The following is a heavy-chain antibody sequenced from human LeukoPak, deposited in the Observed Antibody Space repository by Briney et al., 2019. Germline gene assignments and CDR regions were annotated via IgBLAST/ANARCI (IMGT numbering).Heavy chain of an antibody. CDR2: IHSSGST. D-gene: IGHD5-18*01. J-gene: IGHJ3*02. CDR3: ARVDRAMANDAFDI. CDR1: GGSLNTYY. V-gene: IGHV4-4*07. Sequence: PSETLSLTCTVSGGSLNTYYWSWIRQPAEKGLEWIGRIHSSGSTNYNPSLKSRVTMSVDTSKNQFSLKLTSVTAADTAVYYCARVDRAMANDAFDIWGQGTTVTVSS.